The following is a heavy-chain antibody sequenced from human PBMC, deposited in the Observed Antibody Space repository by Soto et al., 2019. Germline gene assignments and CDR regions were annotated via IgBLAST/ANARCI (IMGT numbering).Heavy chain of an antibody. CDR2: ISSSGTTI. J-gene: IGHJ4*02. CDR1: GFTFSDYY. Sequence: QVQLVESGGGLVKPGGSLRLSCAASGFTFSDYYMNWIRQAPGKGLEWVSYISSSGTTIYYADSVRGRFTISRDNAKNSLYLQINSLKAEDTAVYYCARDCSNGLCPFDYWGQGTLVTVSS. D-gene: IGHD2-8*01. CDR3: ARDCSNGLCPFDY. V-gene: IGHV3-11*01.